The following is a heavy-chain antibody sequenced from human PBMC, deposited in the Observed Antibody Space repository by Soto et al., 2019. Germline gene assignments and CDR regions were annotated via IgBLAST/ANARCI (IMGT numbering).Heavy chain of an antibody. J-gene: IGHJ1*01. V-gene: IGHV3-23*01. CDR2: ISDSGRST. CDR1: GFTFSSYA. Sequence: GGSLRLSCAASGFTFSSYAMSWVRQAPGKGLEWVSTISDSGRSTYYADSVKGRFTISRDNSKNTLYLQMNSLRADDTAVYYCASHPDYYDSSGYPTEYFQHWGQGTLVTVSS. D-gene: IGHD3-22*01. CDR3: ASHPDYYDSSGYPTEYFQH.